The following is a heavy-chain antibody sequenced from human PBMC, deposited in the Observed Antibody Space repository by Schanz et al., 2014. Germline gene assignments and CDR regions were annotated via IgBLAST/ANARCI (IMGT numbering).Heavy chain of an antibody. V-gene: IGHV3-23*04. CDR2: IRGSGGST. J-gene: IGHJ6*02. Sequence: VQLVESGGGVVQPGRSLRLSCAASRFTFSSYDMTWVRQAPGKGLEWVSCIRGSGGSTLYADSVQGRFTISRDDSKNMLYLQMNSLRAEDTAVYYCAKVWKDHRIAGRPGWSDGMDVWGQGTTVTVSS. CDR3: AKVWKDHRIAGRPGWSDGMDV. D-gene: IGHD6-6*01. CDR1: RFTFSSYD.